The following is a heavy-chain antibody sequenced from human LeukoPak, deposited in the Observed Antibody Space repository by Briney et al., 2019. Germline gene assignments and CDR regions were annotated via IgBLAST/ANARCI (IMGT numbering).Heavy chain of an antibody. CDR2: IFYSGST. CDR1: GGSISTSNYY. CDR3: ARRSYCSGGSCYSYYFDY. Sequence: SETLSLTCTVSGGSISTSNYYWGWIRQPPGKGLEWIGNIFYSGSTYYNPSLKSRVTISVDTSKNHFSLKLSSVTAADTAMYYCARRSYCSGGSCYSYYFDYWGQGTLVTVSS. J-gene: IGHJ4*02. D-gene: IGHD2-15*01. V-gene: IGHV4-39*02.